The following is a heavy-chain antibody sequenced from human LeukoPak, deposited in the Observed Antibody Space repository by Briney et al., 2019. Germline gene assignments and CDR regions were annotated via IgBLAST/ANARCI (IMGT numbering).Heavy chain of an antibody. CDR3: AKGTHYYDSSGYYYYDY. Sequence: PGGSLRLSCAASGFTFSRYGIHWVRQAPGEGLEWVAFIRYDGSNKYYADSVKGRFTISRDNSKNTLYLQMNSLRAEDTAVYYCAKGTHYYDSSGYYYYDYWGQGTLVTVSS. J-gene: IGHJ4*02. D-gene: IGHD3-22*01. CDR1: GFTFSRYG. CDR2: IRYDGSNK. V-gene: IGHV3-30*02.